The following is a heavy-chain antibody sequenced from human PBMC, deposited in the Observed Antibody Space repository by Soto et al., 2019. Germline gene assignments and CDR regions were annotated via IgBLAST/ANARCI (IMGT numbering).Heavy chain of an antibody. CDR2: IYSRGDT. J-gene: IGHJ6*02. CDR3: AGIGEDVYYGMDV. CDR1: GGSMRSYY. Sequence: PSETLSLTCLVSGGSMRSYYWNWLRHPAGKGLEWIGRIYSRGDTNYNPSVKSRVTMSVDTSKNEFSLRLNSVTAADTAVYYCAGIGEDVYYGMDVWGQGTTVNVSS. V-gene: IGHV4-4*07. D-gene: IGHD2-21*01.